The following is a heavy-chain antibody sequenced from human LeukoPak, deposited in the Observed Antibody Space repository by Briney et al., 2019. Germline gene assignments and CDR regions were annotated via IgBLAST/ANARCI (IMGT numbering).Heavy chain of an antibody. CDR3: AREGDGYNDPFDY. Sequence: SETLSLTCTVSGGSISSGDYYWSWIRQPPGKGLVWIGYIYYSGSTYYNPSLKSRVTISVDTSKNQFSLKLSSVTAADTAVYYCAREGDGYNDPFDYWGQGTLVTVSS. D-gene: IGHD5-24*01. CDR1: GGSISSGDYY. J-gene: IGHJ4*02. CDR2: IYYSGST. V-gene: IGHV4-30-4*01.